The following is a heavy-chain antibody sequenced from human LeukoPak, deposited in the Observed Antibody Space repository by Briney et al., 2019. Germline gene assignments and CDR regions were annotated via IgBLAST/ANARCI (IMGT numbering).Heavy chain of an antibody. CDR2: INPSGGST. CDR1: GYTFTSYY. J-gene: IGHJ1*01. V-gene: IGHV1-46*01. D-gene: IGHD3-10*02. CDR3: ARGVFGELEKLMFQH. Sequence: ASVKVSCKASGYTFTSYYIHWVRQAPGQGLEWMGIINPSGGSTSYPQKFQDRVTMTRDTSTSTVYMELSGLKSGDTAIYYCARGVFGELEKLMFQHWGQGTLVTVSS.